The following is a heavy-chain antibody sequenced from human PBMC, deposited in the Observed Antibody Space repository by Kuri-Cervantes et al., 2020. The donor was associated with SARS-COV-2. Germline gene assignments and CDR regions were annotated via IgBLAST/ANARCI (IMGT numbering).Heavy chain of an antibody. CDR3: ARHPPYYYDSSGYFV. Sequence: SQTLSLTCAVYGGSFSGYYWSWIRQPPGKGLEWIGSIYYGGSTYYNPSLKSRVTISVDTSKNQFSLKLSSVTAADTAVYYCARHPPYYYDSSGYFVWGQGTLVTVSS. V-gene: IGHV4-34*01. J-gene: IGHJ4*02. CDR2: IYYGGST. D-gene: IGHD3-22*01. CDR1: GGSFSGYY.